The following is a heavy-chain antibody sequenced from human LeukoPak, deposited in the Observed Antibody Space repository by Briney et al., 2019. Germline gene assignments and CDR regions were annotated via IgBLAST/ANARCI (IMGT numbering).Heavy chain of an antibody. CDR2: IYYSGST. D-gene: IGHD6-13*01. CDR3: ASPQIAAAVHAEYFQH. CDR1: GGSISSSSYY. V-gene: IGHV4-39*07. J-gene: IGHJ1*01. Sequence: ASETLSLTCTVSGGSISSSSYYWGWIRQPPGKGLEWIGSIYYSGSTYYNPSLKSRVTISVDTSKNQFSLKLSSVTAADTAVYYCASPQIAAAVHAEYFQHWGQGTLVTVSS.